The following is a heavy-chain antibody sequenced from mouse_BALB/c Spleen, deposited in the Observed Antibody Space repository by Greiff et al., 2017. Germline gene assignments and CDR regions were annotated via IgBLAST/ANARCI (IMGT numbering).Heavy chain of an antibody. CDR1: GYTFTDYN. D-gene: IGHD2-2*01. V-gene: IGHV1S29*02. CDR3: AREGGYDGYYAMDY. CDR2: IYPYNGGT. Sequence: VQLKESGPELVKPGASVKISCKASGYTFTDYNMHWVKQSHGKSLEWIGYIYPYNGGTGYNQKFKSKATLTVDNSSSTAYMELRSLTSEDSAVYYCAREGGYDGYYAMDYWGQGTSVTVSS. J-gene: IGHJ4*01.